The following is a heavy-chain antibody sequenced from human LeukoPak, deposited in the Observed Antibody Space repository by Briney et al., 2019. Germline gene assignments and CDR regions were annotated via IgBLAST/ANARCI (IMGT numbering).Heavy chain of an antibody. CDR2: IRSKANSYAT. V-gene: IGHV3-73*01. Sequence: GSLRLSCAASGFTFSGPAMHWVRQASGKGLEWVGRIRSKANSYATAYAASVKGRFTISRDDSKNTAYLQMNSLKTEDTAVYYCTRQYQLYYYYYMDVWGKGTTVTVSS. J-gene: IGHJ6*03. D-gene: IGHD2-2*01. CDR3: TRQYQLYYYYYMDV. CDR1: GFTFSGPA.